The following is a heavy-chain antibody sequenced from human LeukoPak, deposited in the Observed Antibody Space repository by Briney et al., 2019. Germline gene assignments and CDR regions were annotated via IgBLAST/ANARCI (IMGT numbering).Heavy chain of an antibody. CDR2: IYYSGST. Sequence: SQTLSLICTVSGGSISSGGYYWSWIRQHPGKGLEWIGYIYYSGSTYYNPSLKSRVTISVDTSKNQFSLKLSSVTAADTAVYYCARSEQQLVLKWGQGTLVTVSS. V-gene: IGHV4-31*03. D-gene: IGHD6-13*01. J-gene: IGHJ4*02. CDR1: GGSISSGGYY. CDR3: ARSEQQLVLK.